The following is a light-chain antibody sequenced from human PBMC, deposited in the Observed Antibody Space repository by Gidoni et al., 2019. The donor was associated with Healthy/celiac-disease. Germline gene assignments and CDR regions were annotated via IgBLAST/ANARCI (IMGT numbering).Light chain of an antibody. V-gene: IGKV3-11*01. CDR3: QQRRNWPPIGLT. CDR2: EAS. Sequence: EIVLTQSPATLSLSPGERATLSCRDSQSVSSYLAWSQQKPVKAPRLLIYEASNRATGIPARFSGSGSGTDVTLTISSLEPEDFAVYYCQQRRNWPPIGLTFGGGTKVEIK. CDR1: QSVSSY. J-gene: IGKJ4*01.